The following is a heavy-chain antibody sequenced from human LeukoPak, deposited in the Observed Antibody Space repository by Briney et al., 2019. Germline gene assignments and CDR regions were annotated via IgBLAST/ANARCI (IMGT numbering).Heavy chain of an antibody. J-gene: IGHJ4*02. CDR3: ARGSRTKSGSKVPSDY. V-gene: IGHV1-2*02. Sequence: ASVKVSCKASGYTFTDYYIHWVRQAPGEGLQWMGWINPNSGSTNYAQRFQDRVTMTRDTSITTVYMELSRLTSDDTAAYYCARGSRTKSGSKVPSDYWGQGTLVTVSS. CDR1: GYTFTDYY. D-gene: IGHD2-2*01. CDR2: INPNSGST.